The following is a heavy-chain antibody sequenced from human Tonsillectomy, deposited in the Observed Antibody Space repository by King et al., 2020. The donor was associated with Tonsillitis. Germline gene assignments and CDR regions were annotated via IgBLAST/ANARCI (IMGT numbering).Heavy chain of an antibody. Sequence: VQLVESGGGLVQPGGSPRLSCAASGFTFSDHYMDWVRQAPGKGLEWVGRTRNKANSYTTEYAASVKGRFTISRDDSKNSLYLQMNSLKTEDTAVYYCARGLGRPFDYWGQGTLVTVSS. V-gene: IGHV3-72*01. J-gene: IGHJ4*02. CDR3: ARGLGRPFDY. CDR1: GFTFSDHY. CDR2: TRNKANSYTT.